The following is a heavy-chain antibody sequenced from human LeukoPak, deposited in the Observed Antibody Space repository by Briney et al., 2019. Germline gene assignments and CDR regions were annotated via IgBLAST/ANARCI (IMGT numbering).Heavy chain of an antibody. D-gene: IGHD5-24*01. CDR1: GFTFSSYA. CDR2: ISGSGGST. CDR3: AKDDRWLQFCC. V-gene: IGHV3-23*01. J-gene: IGHJ4*02. Sequence: GGSLRLSCAASGFTFSSYAMSWVRQAPGKGLEWVSAISGSGGSTYYADSVKGRFTISRDNSRNTVYLQMNSLRAEDTAVYYCAKDDRWLQFCCWGQGTLVTVSA.